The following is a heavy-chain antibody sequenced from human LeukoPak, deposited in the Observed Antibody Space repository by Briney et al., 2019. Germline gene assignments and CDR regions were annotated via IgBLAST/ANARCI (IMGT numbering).Heavy chain of an antibody. CDR1: GFTVSSYG. V-gene: IGHV3-30*19. CDR2: ISYDGSNK. J-gene: IGHJ4*02. D-gene: IGHD4-17*01. CDR3: ARDGATAGTVTTHPSDY. Sequence: PGGSLRLSCAASGFTVSSYGMHWVRQAPGKGLEWVAVISYDGSNKYYADSVKGRFTISRDNFKNTLYLQMNSLRAEDTAVYYCARDGATAGTVTTHPSDYWGQGTLVTVSS.